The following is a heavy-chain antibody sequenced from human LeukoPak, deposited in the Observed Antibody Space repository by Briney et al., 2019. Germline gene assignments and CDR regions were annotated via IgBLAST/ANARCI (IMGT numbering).Heavy chain of an antibody. D-gene: IGHD3-10*01. V-gene: IGHV3-23*01. CDR2: ISGSGGST. Sequence: GGSLRLSCAVSGITLSNYGMSWVRQAPGKGLEWVAGISGSGGSTIYARSVKGRFSISRDNPKNTLYLRMNSLRAEDTAVYFCAKRGVVIRVVLVGFHKEAYYFDSWGQGALVTVSS. J-gene: IGHJ4*02. CDR1: GITLSNYG. CDR3: AKRGVVIRVVLVGFHKEAYYFDS.